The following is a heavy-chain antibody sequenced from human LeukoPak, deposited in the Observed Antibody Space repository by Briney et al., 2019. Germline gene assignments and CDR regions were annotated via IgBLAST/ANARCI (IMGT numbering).Heavy chain of an antibody. D-gene: IGHD3-9*01. CDR3: ARAGPLTLYFDWLLPDDY. CDR2: IIPIFGTA. Sequence: SVKVSCKASGGTFSSYAISWVRQAPGQGLEWMGGIIPIFGTANYAQKFQGRVTITADESTSTAYMELSSLRSEDTAVYYCARAGPLTLYFDWLLPDDYWGQGTLVTVSS. V-gene: IGHV1-69*01. CDR1: GGTFSSYA. J-gene: IGHJ4*02.